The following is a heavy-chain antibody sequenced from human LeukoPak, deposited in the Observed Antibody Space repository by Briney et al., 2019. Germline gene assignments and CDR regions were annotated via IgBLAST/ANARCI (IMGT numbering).Heavy chain of an antibody. CDR3: AREYYGDYENWFDP. D-gene: IGHD4-17*01. CDR1: GYTFTSYG. J-gene: IGHJ5*02. Sequence: ASVKVSCKASGYTFTSYGISWVRQAPGQGLEWMGWISAYNGNTNYAQKLQGRVTMTTDTSTSTAYMELRSLRSDDTAVYYCAREYYGDYENWFDPWGQGTLVTVSS. CDR2: ISAYNGNT. V-gene: IGHV1-18*01.